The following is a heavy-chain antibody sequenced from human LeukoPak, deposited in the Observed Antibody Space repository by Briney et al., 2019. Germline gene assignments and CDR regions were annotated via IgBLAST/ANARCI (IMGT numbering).Heavy chain of an antibody. CDR2: ISYDGTNT. CDR1: GFTFSSYA. J-gene: IGHJ4*02. CDR3: ARGRYTGYDSGYFDY. Sequence: PGGSLRLSCAASGFTFSSYAMHWVRQAPGKGPEWVAAISYDGTNTYYTDSAKGRFTISRDNSKNTLYLQMNSLRAEDTAVYSCARGRYTGYDSGYFDYWGQGILVTVSS. D-gene: IGHD5-12*01. V-gene: IGHV3-30*04.